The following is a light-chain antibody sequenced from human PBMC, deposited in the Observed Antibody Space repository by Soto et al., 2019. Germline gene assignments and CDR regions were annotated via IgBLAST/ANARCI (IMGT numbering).Light chain of an antibody. CDR1: QSISSD. J-gene: IGKJ1*01. Sequence: EIVMTQSPATLSVSPGERATLSCRASQSISSDLAWFQQKPGQAPRLLIYGASSRATGIPDRFSGSGSGTDFTLTINRLEPEDFAVYYCQQYGSSPGTFGQ. CDR3: QQYGSSPGT. CDR2: GAS. V-gene: IGKV3-20*01.